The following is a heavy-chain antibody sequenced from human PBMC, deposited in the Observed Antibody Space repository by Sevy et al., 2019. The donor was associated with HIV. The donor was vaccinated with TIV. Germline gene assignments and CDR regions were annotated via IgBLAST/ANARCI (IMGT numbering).Heavy chain of an antibody. J-gene: IGHJ3*02. D-gene: IGHD2-2*01. CDR2: INHSGST. CDR3: ARHCGSTSCSHAFDI. Sequence: LRLSCAVYGGSFSGYYWSWIRQPPGKGLEWIGEINHSGSTNYNPSLKSRVTISVDTSKNQFSLKLSSVTAADTAVYYCARHCGSTSCSHAFDIWGQGTMVTVSS. CDR1: GGSFSGYY. V-gene: IGHV4-34*01.